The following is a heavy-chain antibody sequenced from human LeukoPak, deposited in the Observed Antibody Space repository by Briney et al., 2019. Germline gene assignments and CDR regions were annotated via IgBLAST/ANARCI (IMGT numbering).Heavy chain of an antibody. Sequence: SVKVSCKASGGTFSSYAISWVRQAPGQGLEWMGRIIPIFGTANYAQKFQGRVTITTDESTSTAYMELSTLRSEDTHVYSCARVFLLCDRCGYRGVLDYWGQGTLVTVSS. J-gene: IGHJ4*02. CDR3: ARVFLLCDRCGYRGVLDY. CDR1: GGTFSSYA. D-gene: IGHD3-22*01. CDR2: IIPIFGTA. V-gene: IGHV1-69*05.